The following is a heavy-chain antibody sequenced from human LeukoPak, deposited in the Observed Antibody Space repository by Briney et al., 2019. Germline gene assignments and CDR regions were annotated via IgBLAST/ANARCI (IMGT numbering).Heavy chain of an antibody. CDR2: ISPSGGT. Sequence: ASVKVSCKASGYTFTGYYMHWVRQAPGQGLEWTGWISPSGGTDYAQKFQGRVTMTRDTSITTAYMELSRLKSDDTAVYYCARDHYYSSGSPSFDYWGQGTLVTVSS. J-gene: IGHJ4*02. D-gene: IGHD3-10*01. CDR1: GYTFTGYY. V-gene: IGHV1-2*02. CDR3: ARDHYYSSGSPSFDY.